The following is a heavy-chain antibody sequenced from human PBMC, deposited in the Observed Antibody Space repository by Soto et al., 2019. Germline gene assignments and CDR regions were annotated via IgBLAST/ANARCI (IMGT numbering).Heavy chain of an antibody. CDR1: GYTFTRSD. CDR2: MNPNSGNT. D-gene: IGHD3-10*01. CDR3: ARSPYRFLWFGELKNASWFDP. Sequence: GASVKLSCKDSGYTFTRSDINWVRQATGQGLEWMGWMNPNSGNTGYAQKFQGRVTMTRNTSISTAYMELSSLRSEDTAVYYCARSPYRFLWFGELKNASWFDPWGKGTLVTGSS. V-gene: IGHV1-8*01. J-gene: IGHJ5*02.